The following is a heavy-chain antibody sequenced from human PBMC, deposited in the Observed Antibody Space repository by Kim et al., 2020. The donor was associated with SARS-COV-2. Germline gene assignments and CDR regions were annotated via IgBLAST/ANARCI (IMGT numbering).Heavy chain of an antibody. J-gene: IGHJ4*01. D-gene: IGHD1-1*01. Sequence: SETLSLTCTVSGCSISSGCYYWSWIRQHQGKGLEWIVFIHDSGSTYYNSSLKSRVTISVDTAKNQFPLKLSSVTAADTAAYCCTRAHGLGGSWNGHSDY. V-gene: IGHV4-31*03. CDR3: TRAHGLGGSWNGHSDY. CDR1: GCSISSGCYY. CDR2: IHDSGST.